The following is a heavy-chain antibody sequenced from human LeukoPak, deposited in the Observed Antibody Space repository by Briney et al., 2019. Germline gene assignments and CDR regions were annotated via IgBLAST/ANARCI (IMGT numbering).Heavy chain of an antibody. D-gene: IGHD6-6*01. CDR3: ARATEQLGRRTNWFDP. V-gene: IGHV1-2*06. Sequence: VASVKVSCKTSEYTFIGYYMHWVRQAPGQGLEWMGRINPNSGGTNYAQKFQGRVTMTRDTSISTAYMELSRLRSDDTAVYYCARATEQLGRRTNWFDPWGQGTLVTVSS. CDR1: EYTFIGYY. CDR2: INPNSGGT. J-gene: IGHJ5*02.